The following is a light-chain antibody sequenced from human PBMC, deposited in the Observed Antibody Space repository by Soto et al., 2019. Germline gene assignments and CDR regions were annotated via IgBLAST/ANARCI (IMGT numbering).Light chain of an antibody. CDR3: VLYMGSGIWA. Sequence: QTVVTQEPSFSVSPGGTVTLTCGLTSGSVSVNYYPSWYQQTPGQAPRTLIYSTSSRSSGVPDRFSGSILGNKAALTITGAQAEDESDYYCVLYMGSGIWAFGGGTKVTVL. V-gene: IGLV8-61*01. J-gene: IGLJ2*01. CDR2: STS. CDR1: SGSVSVNYY.